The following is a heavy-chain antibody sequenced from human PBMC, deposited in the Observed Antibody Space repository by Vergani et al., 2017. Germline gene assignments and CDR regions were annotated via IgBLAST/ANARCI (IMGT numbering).Heavy chain of an antibody. D-gene: IGHD4-23*01. Sequence: QVQLQQWGAGLLTPSETLSLTCAVYGGSFSGYYWSWIRQHPGKGLGWIGYIYYSGSTYYHPSLKSRVTISVDTSKNQFSLKLSSVTAADTAVYYCARAFYGGNSEDAFDIWGQGTMVTVSS. CDR2: IYYSGST. CDR1: GGSFSGYY. J-gene: IGHJ3*02. V-gene: IGHV4-34*01. CDR3: ARAFYGGNSEDAFDI.